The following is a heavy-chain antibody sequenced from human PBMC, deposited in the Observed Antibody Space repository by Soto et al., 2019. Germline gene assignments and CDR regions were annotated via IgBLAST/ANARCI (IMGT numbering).Heavy chain of an antibody. Sequence: PGESLKISCKGSGYSFTSFWIGWVRQMPGKGLEWMGIIYPGDSDTRYSPSFQGQVTISADKSISTAYLQWSSLKASDTAMYYCARLESYNWGSYRYGAFDIWGQGTMVTVSS. D-gene: IGHD3-16*02. CDR2: IYPGDSDT. V-gene: IGHV5-51*01. CDR3: ARLESYNWGSYRYGAFDI. CDR1: GYSFTSFW. J-gene: IGHJ3*02.